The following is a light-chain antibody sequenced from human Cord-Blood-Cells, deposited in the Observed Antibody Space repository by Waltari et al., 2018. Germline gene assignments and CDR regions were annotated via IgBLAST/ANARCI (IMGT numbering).Light chain of an antibody. Sequence: SYVLTQPPSVSVAPGKTARITCGGNNIGSKSVHWYQPKPGQAPVLGVYDDSDRPSGSPERCSGSNAGNTATLPISRVEAGDEADYYCQVWDSSSDHKVFGGGTKLTVL. CDR1: NIGSKS. CDR3: QVWDSSSDHKV. J-gene: IGLJ3*02. CDR2: DDS. V-gene: IGLV3-21*03.